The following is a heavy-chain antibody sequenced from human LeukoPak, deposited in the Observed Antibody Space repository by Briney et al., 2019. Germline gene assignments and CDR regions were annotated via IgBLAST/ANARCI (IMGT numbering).Heavy chain of an antibody. V-gene: IGHV3-33*01. CDR1: GFTFSNYG. J-gene: IGHJ4*02. CDR2: IWFDGSNK. Sequence: PGRSLRLSCAASGFTFSNYGMHWVRQAPGKGVEWVALIWFDGSNKYYADSVKGRFTVSRDNSENTLYLQMNSLRAEDTAVYYCARDRYASGWYNDYWGQGTLVTVSS. CDR3: ARDRYASGWYNDY. D-gene: IGHD6-19*01.